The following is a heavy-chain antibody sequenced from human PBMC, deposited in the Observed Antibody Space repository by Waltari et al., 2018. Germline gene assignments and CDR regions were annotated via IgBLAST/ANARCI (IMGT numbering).Heavy chain of an antibody. D-gene: IGHD6-6*01. Sequence: QVQLVQSGAEVKKPGASVKVSCKASGYTFTGYYMHWVRQAPGQGLEWMGWINPNSGGTNYAQKFQGRGTMTRDTSISTAYMELSRLRSDDTAVYYCARVEKYSSSSGPSRDYWGQGTLVTVSS. J-gene: IGHJ4*02. CDR3: ARVEKYSSSSGPSRDY. V-gene: IGHV1-2*02. CDR1: GYTFTGYY. CDR2: INPNSGGT.